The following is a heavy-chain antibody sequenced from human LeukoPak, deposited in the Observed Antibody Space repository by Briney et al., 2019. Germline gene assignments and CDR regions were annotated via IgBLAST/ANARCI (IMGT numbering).Heavy chain of an antibody. D-gene: IGHD2-2*01. V-gene: IGHV4-39*07. J-gene: IGHJ4*02. CDR3: ARDRYCSSTSCYGSYFDY. CDR2: IYHSGST. Sequence: SETLSLTCTVSGGSISSSSYYWGWIRQPPGKGLEWIGSIYHSGSTYYNPSLKSRVTISVDTSKNQFSLKLSSVTAADTAVYYCARDRYCSSTSCYGSYFDYWGQGTLVTVSS. CDR1: GGSISSSSYY.